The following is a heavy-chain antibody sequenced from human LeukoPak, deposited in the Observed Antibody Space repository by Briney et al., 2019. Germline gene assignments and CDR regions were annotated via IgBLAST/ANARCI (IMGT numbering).Heavy chain of an antibody. CDR3: ARDSSGHYLVSHYFDY. V-gene: IGHV4-61*01. CDR2: IYYSGST. J-gene: IGHJ4*02. CDR1: GGSISSGYYY. Sequence: PSETLSLTCSVSGGSISSGYYYWSWVRQPPGKGLEWLGYIYYSGSTNYNPSLKSRVTISLDTSKNQFSLRLTSVTAADTAVYYCARDSSGHYLVSHYFDYWGQGTLVTVSS. D-gene: IGHD6-19*01.